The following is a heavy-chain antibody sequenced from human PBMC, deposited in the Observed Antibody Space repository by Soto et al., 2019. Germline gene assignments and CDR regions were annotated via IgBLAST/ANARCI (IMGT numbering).Heavy chain of an antibody. Sequence: PGESLKISCAASGFTFSIYAMTWVRQSPGKGLEWVSSMSRTGDNTYYADSVKGRFTISRDNSKNTLYLQMNSLRAEDTAIYYCAKDQSNSNPLYYFDFWGPGTLGTSPQ. CDR2: MSRTGDNT. D-gene: IGHD3-22*01. V-gene: IGHV3-23*01. J-gene: IGHJ4*02. CDR1: GFTFSIYA. CDR3: AKDQSNSNPLYYFDF.